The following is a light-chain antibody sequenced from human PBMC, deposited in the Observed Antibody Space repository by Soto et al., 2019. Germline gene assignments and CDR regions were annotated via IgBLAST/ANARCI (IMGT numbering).Light chain of an antibody. J-gene: IGKJ2*01. CDR1: QSVGSS. V-gene: IGKV3-15*01. Sequence: DIVMTQSPATLSVSPGERATLSCRASQSVGSSLAWYQHKPGQSPRLLIYGASTRATGISARFSGSGSGTEFTLTISGLQSEDFAVYYCQQYNDWPPRYTFGQGTKLEIQ. CDR2: GAS. CDR3: QQYNDWPPRYT.